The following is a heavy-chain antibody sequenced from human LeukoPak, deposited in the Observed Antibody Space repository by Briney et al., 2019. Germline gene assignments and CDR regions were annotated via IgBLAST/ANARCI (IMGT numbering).Heavy chain of an antibody. Sequence: QPGGSLRLSCAASGFTFSSYDMHWVRQATGKGLEWVSAIGTAGDTYYPGSVKGRFTISRENAKNSLYLQMNSLRAGDTAVYYCARSIAAAGPDPYGMDVWGQGTTVTVSS. CDR3: ARSIAAAGPDPYGMDV. D-gene: IGHD6-13*01. CDR1: GFTFSSYD. J-gene: IGHJ6*02. CDR2: IGTAGDT. V-gene: IGHV3-13*01.